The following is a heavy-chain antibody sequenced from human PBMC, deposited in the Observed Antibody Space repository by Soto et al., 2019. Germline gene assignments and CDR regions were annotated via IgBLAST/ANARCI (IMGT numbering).Heavy chain of an antibody. CDR2: LYYSGST. V-gene: IGHV4-39*01. CDR1: GGSFSSSIDY. J-gene: IGHJ6*03. CDR3: ARHGHYYYMDV. Sequence: SETLSLTCTVAGGSFSSSIDYWGWIRQPPGKGLEWIGFLYYSGSTYYNPSLKSRVSISLDTSKNQFSLKLNSVTAADTAAYYCARHGHYYYMDVWGKGTTVTVSS.